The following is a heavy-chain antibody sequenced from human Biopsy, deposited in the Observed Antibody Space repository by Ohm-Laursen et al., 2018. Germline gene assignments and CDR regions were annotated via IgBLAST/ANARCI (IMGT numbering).Heavy chain of an antibody. CDR2: NIPILGTG. Sequence: SVKVSCKAPGGTFSNYGVNWVRQAPGQGLEWLGGNIPILGTGNYAQKFQDRVTVAADTSTSTATMELRSLRSDDTAVHYCATKLTGYFHHWGQGILVIVSS. CDR3: ATKLTGYFHH. D-gene: IGHD3-9*01. J-gene: IGHJ1*01. CDR1: GGTFSNYG. V-gene: IGHV1-69*06.